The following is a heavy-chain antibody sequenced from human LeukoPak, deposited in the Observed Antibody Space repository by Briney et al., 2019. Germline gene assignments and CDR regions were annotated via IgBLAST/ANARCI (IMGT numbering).Heavy chain of an antibody. D-gene: IGHD3-10*01. CDR2: IYHSGST. V-gene: IGHV4-4*02. CDR3: ARASASLRVPGNAFDI. Sequence: SETLSLTCTVSGGSISSSNWWSWVRQPPGKGLEWIGEIYHSGSTNYNPSLKSRVTISVDKSKNQFSLKLSSVTAADTAVYYCARASASLRVPGNAFDIWGQGTMVTVSS. CDR1: GGSISSSNW. J-gene: IGHJ3*02.